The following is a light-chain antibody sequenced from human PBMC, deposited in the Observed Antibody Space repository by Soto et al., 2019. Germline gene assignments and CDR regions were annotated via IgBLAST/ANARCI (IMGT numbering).Light chain of an antibody. Sequence: DIVMTQSPATLSVSPGERVTFSCRASQSVTTSLAWYQQRPGQAPRLLIYGTSTRATGIPARFSGGGSGTDFTLTIGSLQSEDFAVYYCQRYNNWPLTFGGGTKVESK. J-gene: IGKJ4*01. CDR2: GTS. CDR1: QSVTTS. V-gene: IGKV3-15*01. CDR3: QRYNNWPLT.